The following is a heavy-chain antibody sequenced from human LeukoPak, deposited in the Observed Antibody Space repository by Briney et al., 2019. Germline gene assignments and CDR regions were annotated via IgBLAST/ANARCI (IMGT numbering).Heavy chain of an antibody. CDR1: GFAFSTSG. CDR2: ISYDGSEK. V-gene: IGHV3-30*03. J-gene: IGHJ4*02. Sequence: PGRSLRLSCATSGFAFSTSGLHWVRQAPDTGLEWVAFISYDGSEKYYADSVRGRFTISRDNSKSTLFLQMNSLRAEDTAVYYCARAYCGGGFCYSGFDFWGQGTLVTVSS. CDR3: ARAYCGGGFCYSGFDF. D-gene: IGHD2-15*01.